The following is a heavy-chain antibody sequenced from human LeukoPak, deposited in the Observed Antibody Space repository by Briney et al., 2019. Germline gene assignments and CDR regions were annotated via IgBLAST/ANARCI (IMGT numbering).Heavy chain of an antibody. CDR1: GFTFSSYA. CDR2: ISSSGSTI. D-gene: IGHD3-22*01. V-gene: IGHV3-48*03. Sequence: GGSLRLSCAASGFTFSSYAMSWVRQAPGKGLEWVSYISSSGSTIYYADSVKGRFTISRDNAKNSLYLQMNSLRAEDTAVYYCARGGVYYYDSSGSRGAFDIWGQGTMVTVSS. CDR3: ARGGVYYYDSSGSRGAFDI. J-gene: IGHJ3*02.